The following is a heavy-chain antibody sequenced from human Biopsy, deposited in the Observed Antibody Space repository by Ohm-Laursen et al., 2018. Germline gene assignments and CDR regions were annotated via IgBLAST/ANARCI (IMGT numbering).Heavy chain of an antibody. CDR3: ARFPLGAYDDSGSYRAVEHWYFDL. Sequence: FSVKVSCKASGGTFTNHAVGWVRQAPGQGLEWVGSSIPLFNTANYADKFQGRVTLTADKSTTTAYMELSSLRSEDTAIYYCARFPLGAYDDSGSYRAVEHWYFDLWGRGTLVTVSS. J-gene: IGHJ2*01. CDR2: SIPLFNTA. D-gene: IGHD3-22*01. V-gene: IGHV1-69*06. CDR1: GGTFTNHA.